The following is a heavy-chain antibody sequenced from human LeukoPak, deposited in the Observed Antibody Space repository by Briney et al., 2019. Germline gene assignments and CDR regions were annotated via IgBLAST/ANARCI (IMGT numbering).Heavy chain of an antibody. CDR1: GGSLSGYH. CDR2: INQYGGT. J-gene: IGHJ4*02. CDR3: ARKSSSWSTLYYLDY. D-gene: IGHD6-13*01. V-gene: IGHV4-34*01. Sequence: SETLSLTCAVYGGSLSGYHWSWSRQPPGKGLEWIGEINQYGGTNYNPSLKSRVTISLDTSNNQFSLKLTSVTAADTAVYYCARKSSSWSTLYYLDYWGQGALVTVSS.